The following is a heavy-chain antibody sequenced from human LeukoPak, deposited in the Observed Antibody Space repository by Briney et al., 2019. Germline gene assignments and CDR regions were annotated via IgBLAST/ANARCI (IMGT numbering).Heavy chain of an antibody. Sequence: GGSLRLSCAASGFTFSSYWMHWVRQAPGKGLVWVSRINSDGSSTSYADSVKGRFTISRDNAKNTLYLQMNSLRAEDTAVYYCARSEKYYYDSSGYYGYYFDYWGQGTLVTVSS. J-gene: IGHJ4*02. CDR1: GFTFSSYW. V-gene: IGHV3-74*01. CDR3: ARSEKYYYDSSGYYGYYFDY. D-gene: IGHD3-22*01. CDR2: INSDGSST.